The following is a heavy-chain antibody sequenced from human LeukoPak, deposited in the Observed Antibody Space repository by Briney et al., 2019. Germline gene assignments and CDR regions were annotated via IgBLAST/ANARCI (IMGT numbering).Heavy chain of an antibody. D-gene: IGHD3-10*01. CDR3: ARGESQFLLWFGELPKSNWFDP. CDR2: MNPNSGNT. CDR1: GYTFTSYD. Sequence: ASVKVSCKASGYTFTSYDINWVRQATGQGLEWMGWMNPNSGNTGYAQKFQGRVTMTRNTSISTAYMELSSLRSEDTAVYYCARGESQFLLWFGELPKSNWFDPWGQGTLVTVSS. J-gene: IGHJ5*02. V-gene: IGHV1-8*01.